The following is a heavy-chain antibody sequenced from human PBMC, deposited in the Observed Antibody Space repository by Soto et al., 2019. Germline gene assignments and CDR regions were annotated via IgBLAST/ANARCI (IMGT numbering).Heavy chain of an antibody. J-gene: IGHJ4*02. Sequence: PGGSLRLSCAASGFSISDYEMNWVRQAPGKGLEWVSYISGSGSTVYYADSVKGRFTISRDNAKNSVFLQINTLRVEDAAIYYCARNPSGQWVVPLYCDLWGQGXLVTVYS. V-gene: IGHV3-48*03. D-gene: IGHD6-19*01. CDR1: GFSISDYE. CDR3: ARNPSGQWVVPLYCDL. CDR2: ISGSGSTV.